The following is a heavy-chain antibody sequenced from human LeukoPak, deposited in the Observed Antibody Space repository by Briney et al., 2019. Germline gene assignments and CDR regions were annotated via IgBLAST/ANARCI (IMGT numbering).Heavy chain of an antibody. J-gene: IGHJ4*02. CDR3: ASLYYGDWNYFDY. CDR1: GGSISSSSYY. D-gene: IGHD4-17*01. V-gene: IGHV4-61*05. CDR2: MYYSGST. Sequence: SETLSLTCTVSGGSISSSSYYWGWIRQPPGKGLEWIGYMYYSGSTNYNPSLKSRVTISVDTSKNQFSLNLSSVTAADTAVYYCASLYYGDWNYFDYWGRGTLVTVSS.